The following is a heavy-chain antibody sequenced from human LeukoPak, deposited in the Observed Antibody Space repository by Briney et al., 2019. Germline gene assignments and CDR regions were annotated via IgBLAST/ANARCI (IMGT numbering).Heavy chain of an antibody. J-gene: IGHJ6*03. CDR3: ARGGEGKYYYYYMDV. CDR2: IIPIFGTA. V-gene: IGHV1-69*06. Sequence: SVKVSCKASGYTFTSYDINWVRQATGQGLEWMGGIIPIFGTANYAQKFQGRVTITADKSTSTAYMELSSLRSEDTAVYYCARGGEGKYYYYYMDVWGKGTTVTVSS. CDR1: GYTFTSYD. D-gene: IGHD3-10*01.